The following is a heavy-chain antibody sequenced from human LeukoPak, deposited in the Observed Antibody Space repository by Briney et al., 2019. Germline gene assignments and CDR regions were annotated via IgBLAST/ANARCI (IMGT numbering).Heavy chain of an antibody. D-gene: IGHD1-7*01. CDR2: IIPIFGTA. J-gene: IGHJ4*02. CDR3: ARGVAKSQLPNWNYLYYFDY. Sequence: SVKVSCKASGGTFSSYAISWVRQAPGQGLEWMGGIIPIFGTANYAQKFQGRVTITTDESTSTAYMELSSLRSEDTAVYYCARGVAKSQLPNWNYLYYFDYWGPGTLVTVSS. V-gene: IGHV1-69*05. CDR1: GGTFSSYA.